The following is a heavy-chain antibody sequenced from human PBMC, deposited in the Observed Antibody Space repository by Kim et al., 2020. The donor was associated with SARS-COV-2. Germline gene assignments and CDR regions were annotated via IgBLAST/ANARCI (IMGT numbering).Heavy chain of an antibody. J-gene: IGHJ4*02. V-gene: IGHV1-24*01. CDR3: ATGLPPGIAAAGTDY. Sequence: AQKFKGRVTMTEDTSTATAYMGLSSLRSEDTAVYYCATGLPPGIAAAGTDYWGQGTLVTVSS. D-gene: IGHD6-13*01.